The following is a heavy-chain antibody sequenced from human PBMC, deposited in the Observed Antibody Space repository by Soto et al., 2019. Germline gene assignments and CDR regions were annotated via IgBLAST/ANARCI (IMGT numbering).Heavy chain of an antibody. D-gene: IGHD2-2*01. CDR3: AKVEVGSTSFYYGMDV. J-gene: IGHJ6*02. Sequence: GGSLRLSCAASGFTFSSYGMHWVRQAPGKGLEWVAVISYDGSNKYYADSVKGRFTISRDNSKNTLYLQMNSLRAEDTAVYYCAKVEVGSTSFYYGMDVWGQGTTVTVSS. V-gene: IGHV3-30*18. CDR1: GFTFSSYG. CDR2: ISYDGSNK.